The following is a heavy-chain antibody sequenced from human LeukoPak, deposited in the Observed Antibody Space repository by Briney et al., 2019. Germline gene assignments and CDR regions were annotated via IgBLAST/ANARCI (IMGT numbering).Heavy chain of an antibody. D-gene: IGHD1-26*01. V-gene: IGHV1-69*04. Sequence: ASVKVSCKASGGTFSSYAISWVRQAPGQGLEWMGRIIPILGIANYAQKIQGRVTITADKSTSTAYMELSSLRSEDTAVYYCARGYWGASGSYSIVDYWGQGTLVTVSS. CDR3: ARGYWGASGSYSIVDY. CDR2: IIPILGIA. J-gene: IGHJ4*02. CDR1: GGTFSSYA.